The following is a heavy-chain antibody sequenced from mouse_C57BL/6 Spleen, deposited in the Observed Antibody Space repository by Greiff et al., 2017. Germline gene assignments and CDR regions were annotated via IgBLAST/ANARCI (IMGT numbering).Heavy chain of an antibody. D-gene: IGHD2-1*01. Sequence: QVQLKQPGAELVKPGASVKLSCKASGYTFTSYWMHWVKQRPGQGLEWIGMIHPNSGSTNYNEKFKSKATLTVDKSSSTAYMQLSSLTSEDSAVYYCASGNYVFDYWGQGTTLTVSS. CDR3: ASGNYVFDY. CDR1: GYTFTSYW. V-gene: IGHV1-64*01. J-gene: IGHJ2*01. CDR2: IHPNSGST.